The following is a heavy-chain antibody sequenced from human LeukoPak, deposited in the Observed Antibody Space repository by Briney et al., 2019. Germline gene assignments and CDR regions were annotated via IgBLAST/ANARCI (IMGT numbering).Heavy chain of an antibody. V-gene: IGHV3-64*05. CDR3: VKAGYSTLGAFDI. CDR2: ISSNGGTT. Sequence: PGGSLRLSCSASGFXFSSYAIHWVRQAPGKGLEYVSAISSNGGTTYYADSVKGRFTISRDNSKNTVYVQMSSLRAEDTAVYYCVKAGYSTLGAFDIWGQGTMVTVSS. D-gene: IGHD5-12*01. CDR1: GFXFSSYA. J-gene: IGHJ3*02.